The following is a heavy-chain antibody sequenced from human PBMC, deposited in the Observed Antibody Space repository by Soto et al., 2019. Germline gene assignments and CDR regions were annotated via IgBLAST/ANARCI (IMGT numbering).Heavy chain of an antibody. CDR1: GYTFSNYG. CDR3: ARAIPGGYGHNVLDF. J-gene: IGHJ4*02. D-gene: IGHD5-18*01. CDR2: INSYNGHT. Sequence: QVQVVQSGAEVKKPGASVKVSCKASGYTFSNYGVSWVRQASGQGLEWVGWINSYNGHTDYAQKFQGRVTMTTDTSTSPVYMELRVLRYDDTAVYYCARAIPGGYGHNVLDFWGQGTLVTVSS. V-gene: IGHV1-18*01.